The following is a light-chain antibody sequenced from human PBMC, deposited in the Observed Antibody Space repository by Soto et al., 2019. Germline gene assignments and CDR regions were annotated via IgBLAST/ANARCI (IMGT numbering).Light chain of an antibody. J-gene: IGKJ2*01. V-gene: IGKV1-39*01. CDR1: QSISSY. CDR3: QQSYGTPMYA. Sequence: DIQMTQSPSSLSASVGDRVTITCRASQSISSYLNWYQQKPGTAPKLLIYAAYSLQSGVPSRFSGSGSGTDFNLTIISLQPEDFATDYCQQSYGTPMYAFGRGNKLEL. CDR2: AAY.